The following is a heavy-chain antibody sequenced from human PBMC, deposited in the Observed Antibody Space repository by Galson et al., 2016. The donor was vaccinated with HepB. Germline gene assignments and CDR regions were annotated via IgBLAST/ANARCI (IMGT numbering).Heavy chain of an antibody. CDR3: AREVVNIAEPGNH. CDR2: ISSSGSTI. CDR1: GFIFNNYE. Sequence: SLRLSCAASGFIFNNYEVNWVRQAPGRGLEWVSYISSSGSTIYYADSVKGRFTISRDNGKNSLNLQMNSLRAEDTAVYYCAREVVNIAEPGNHWGQGTLVTVSS. V-gene: IGHV3-48*03. J-gene: IGHJ5*02. D-gene: IGHD6-13*01.